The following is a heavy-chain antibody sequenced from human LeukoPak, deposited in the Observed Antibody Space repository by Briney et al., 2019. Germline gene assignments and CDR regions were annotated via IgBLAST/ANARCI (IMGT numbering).Heavy chain of an antibody. V-gene: IGHV3-30*02. CDR3: AKDYAEHRYAGSGAWKASRYYYYCMDV. CDR2: IWYDGSNK. D-gene: IGHD2-21*01. J-gene: IGHJ6*02. CDR1: GFTFSTYG. Sequence: GGSLRLSCAASGFTFSTYGIHWVRQAPGRGLEWVAAIWYDGSNKYYADSVKGRFTLSRDNSKDTLYLQMNSLRAEDTAVYYCAKDYAEHRYAGSGAWKASRYYYYCMDVWGQGTTVTVSS.